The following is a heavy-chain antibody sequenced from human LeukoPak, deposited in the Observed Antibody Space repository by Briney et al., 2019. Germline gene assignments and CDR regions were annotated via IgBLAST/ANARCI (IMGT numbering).Heavy chain of an antibody. V-gene: IGHV3-30*04. Sequence: GGSLRLSCAASGFTFSSYAMHWVRQAPGKGLEWVAVISYDGSHKKYADSVKGRFTISRVNSQKTLYLQMNSLRAEDAAVYYCARGAARMVEVGTMISFEYWGQGTLITVSS. CDR3: ARGAARMVEVGTMISFEY. D-gene: IGHD5-24*01. J-gene: IGHJ4*02. CDR1: GFTFSSYA. CDR2: ISYDGSHK.